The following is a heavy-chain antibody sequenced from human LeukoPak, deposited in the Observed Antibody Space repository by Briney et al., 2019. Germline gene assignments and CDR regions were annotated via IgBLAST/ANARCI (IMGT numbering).Heavy chain of an antibody. CDR3: VREHDWGDFDF. CDR2: VSHSGNT. CDR1: GGSISSNY. Sequence: SETLSLTCTVSGGSISSNYWSWIRQPAGKGLEWIGYVSHSGNTNYNPSLKSRVTISKDTSKNQFSLNLSSVTAADTAVYYCVREHDWGDFDFWGQGTLVTVSS. J-gene: IGHJ4*02. D-gene: IGHD3-9*01. V-gene: IGHV4-59*01.